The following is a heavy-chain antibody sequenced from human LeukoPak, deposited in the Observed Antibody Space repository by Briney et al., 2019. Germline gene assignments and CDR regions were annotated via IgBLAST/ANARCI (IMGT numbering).Heavy chain of an antibody. Sequence: ASVKVSCKASGYTFTSYGISWVRQAPGQGLEWMGWISAYNGNTNYAQKLQGRVTMTTDASTSTAYMELRSLRSDDTAVYYCARDALEYYDSSGYYYFDYWGQGTLVTVPS. D-gene: IGHD3-22*01. V-gene: IGHV1-18*01. CDR3: ARDALEYYDSSGYYYFDY. J-gene: IGHJ4*02. CDR2: ISAYNGNT. CDR1: GYTFTSYG.